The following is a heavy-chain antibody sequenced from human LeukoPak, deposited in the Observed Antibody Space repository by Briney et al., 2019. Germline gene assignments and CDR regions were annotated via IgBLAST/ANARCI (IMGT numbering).Heavy chain of an antibody. D-gene: IGHD4-17*01. V-gene: IGHV3-23*01. CDR3: AKDEGGDYVYFDY. Sequence: PGGSLRLSCAASGFTFSSYAMSWVRQAPGKGLEWASAISGSGGSTYYADSVKGRFTISRDNSKNTLYLQMNSLRAEDTAVYYCAKDEGGDYVYFDYWGQGTLVTVSS. J-gene: IGHJ4*02. CDR1: GFTFSSYA. CDR2: ISGSGGST.